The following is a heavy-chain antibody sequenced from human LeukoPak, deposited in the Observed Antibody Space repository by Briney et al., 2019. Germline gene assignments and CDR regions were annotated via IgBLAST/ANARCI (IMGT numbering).Heavy chain of an antibody. V-gene: IGHV4-39*02. CDR1: GGSISSSTYY. J-gene: IGHJ4*02. CDR3: ARDYGDYAFDS. CDR2: IYYSGST. Sequence: SETLSLTCSVSGGSISSSTYYWGWIRQPPGQGLDCIGNIYYSGSTYYNPSLKSRVTISVDTSKNQFSLKLTSVTAADTAVYYCARDYGDYAFDSWGQGTLVTLSS. D-gene: IGHD4-17*01.